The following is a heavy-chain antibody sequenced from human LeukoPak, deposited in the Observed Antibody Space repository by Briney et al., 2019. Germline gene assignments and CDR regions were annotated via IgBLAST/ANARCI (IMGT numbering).Heavy chain of an antibody. CDR2: IHPSGML. D-gene: IGHD3-22*01. J-gene: IGHJ4*02. V-gene: IGHV4-4*07. Sequence: GSLSLSCAASGFTFSSYWMSWIRQSPGKGLEWIGSIHPSGMLYNNPSLESRVTMSRDTSKNQFSLNLNSVTAADTAVYFCSRGLDSRKLGYWGQGILLTVSS. CDR3: SRGLDSRKLGY. CDR1: GFTFSSYW.